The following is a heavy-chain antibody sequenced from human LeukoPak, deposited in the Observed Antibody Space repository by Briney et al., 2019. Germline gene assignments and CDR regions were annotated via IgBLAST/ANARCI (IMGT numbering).Heavy chain of an antibody. V-gene: IGHV4-39*07. CDR1: GGSISSSSYY. Sequence: PSETLSLTCTVSGGSISSSSYYWGWIRQPPGKGLEWIGSNYYSGSTYYNPSLKSRVTISVDTSKNQFSLKLSSVTAADTAVYYCARDGGATEPDDAFDIWGQGTMVTVSS. CDR3: ARDGGATEPDDAFDI. J-gene: IGHJ3*02. D-gene: IGHD1-26*01. CDR2: NYYSGST.